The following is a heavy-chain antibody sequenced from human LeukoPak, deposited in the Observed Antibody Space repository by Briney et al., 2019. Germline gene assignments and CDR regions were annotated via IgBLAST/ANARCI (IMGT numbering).Heavy chain of an antibody. J-gene: IGHJ4*02. V-gene: IGHV4-30-2*01. CDR2: IYHSGST. Sequence: PSETLSLTCAVSGGSISSGGYSWSWIRQPPGKGLEWIGYIYHSGSTYYNPSPKSRVTISVDWSENQFSLKLSSVTAADTAVYYCATYGSGSYYSGYYFDYWGQGTLVTVSS. CDR3: ATYGSGSYYSGYYFDY. D-gene: IGHD3-10*01. CDR1: GGSISSGGYS.